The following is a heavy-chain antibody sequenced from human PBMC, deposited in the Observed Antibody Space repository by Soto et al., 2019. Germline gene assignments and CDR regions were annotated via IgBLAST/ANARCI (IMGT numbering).Heavy chain of an antibody. CDR1: GFTFTSYP. CDR2: VHPYEGTT. D-gene: IGHD5-12*01. J-gene: IGHJ4*02. CDR3: AREYYSDTTWIDY. Sequence: ASVKVSGKPSGFTFTSYPFSWVRQAPGQGLEWLAWVHPYEGTTKVAHQFRDRVTLTTDTSAATVFMELTRLTSDDTAVYFCAREYYSDTTWIDYWGQGTLVTVS. V-gene: IGHV1-18*04.